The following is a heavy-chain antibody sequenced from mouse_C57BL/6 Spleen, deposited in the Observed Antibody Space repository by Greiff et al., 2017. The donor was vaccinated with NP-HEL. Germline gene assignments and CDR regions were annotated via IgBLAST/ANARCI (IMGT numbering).Heavy chain of an antibody. D-gene: IGHD1-2*01. V-gene: IGHV3-2*02. CDR2: ISYRGST. CDR3: ARTARIKY. Sequence: EVQLQQSGPGLVKPSQSLSLTCTVTGYSITSGYGWNWIRQFPGTKLEWMGYISYRGSTNYNPSLKSRISITRDTSKNQFFLQLNSVTTEDTATYYCARTARIKYWGQGTTLTVSS. J-gene: IGHJ2*01. CDR1: GYSITSGYG.